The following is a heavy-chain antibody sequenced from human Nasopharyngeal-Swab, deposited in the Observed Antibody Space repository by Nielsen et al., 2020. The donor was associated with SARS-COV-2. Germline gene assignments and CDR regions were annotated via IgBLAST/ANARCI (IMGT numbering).Heavy chain of an antibody. Sequence: GSLRLSCAVYGGSFSGYYWSWIRQPPGKGLEWIGEINHSGSTNYNPSLKSRVTISVDTSKNQFSLKRSPVTAADTAVYYCARWSVAQTPQPYGMDVWGQGTTVTVSS. D-gene: IGHD6-19*01. J-gene: IGHJ6*02. CDR1: GGSFSGYY. CDR2: INHSGST. V-gene: IGHV4-34*01. CDR3: ARWSVAQTPQPYGMDV.